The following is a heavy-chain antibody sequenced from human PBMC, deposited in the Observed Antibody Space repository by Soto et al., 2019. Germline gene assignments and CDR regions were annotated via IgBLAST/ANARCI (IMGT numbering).Heavy chain of an antibody. CDR1: GFTLSNYG. D-gene: IGHD2-15*01. Sequence: VQLLESGGGLVQPGGSLRLSCAASGFTLSNYGMNWVRQAPGKGLEWVAVIWYDGSNKYYADSVKGRFTISRENSKNTLYLQMNSLRAEDTALYYCAREARCSGGNCHDDYWGQGTLVTVSS. CDR3: AREARCSGGNCHDDY. CDR2: IWYDGSNK. V-gene: IGHV3-33*01. J-gene: IGHJ4*02.